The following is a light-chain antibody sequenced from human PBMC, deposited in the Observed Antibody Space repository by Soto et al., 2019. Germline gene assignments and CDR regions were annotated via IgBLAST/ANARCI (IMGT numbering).Light chain of an antibody. CDR3: QQYNKWPWT. CDR2: GAS. CDR1: QSVSSG. Sequence: EIVMTQSPATLSVSPGERATLSCRASQSVSSGLAWYQQKPGQAPRLLIYGASTRATGIPARFSGNGSGTEFTLTISSLQSEDFAVYYCQQYNKWPWTLGQGTKVEIK. J-gene: IGKJ1*01. V-gene: IGKV3-15*01.